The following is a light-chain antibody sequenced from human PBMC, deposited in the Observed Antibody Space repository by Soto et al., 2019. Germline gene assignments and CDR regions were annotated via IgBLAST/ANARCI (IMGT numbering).Light chain of an antibody. V-gene: IGLV2-14*01. Sequence: QSALIQPASVSGSPGQSITISCTGTSRDVGGSNYVSWYQHHPHRAPKLLIYEVSYRPSGVSSRFSGSKSGNTASLTISGLQAEDEADYYCATWDDSLNLLYVFGTGTKLTVL. CDR3: ATWDDSLNLLYV. J-gene: IGLJ1*01. CDR2: EVS. CDR1: SRDVGGSNY.